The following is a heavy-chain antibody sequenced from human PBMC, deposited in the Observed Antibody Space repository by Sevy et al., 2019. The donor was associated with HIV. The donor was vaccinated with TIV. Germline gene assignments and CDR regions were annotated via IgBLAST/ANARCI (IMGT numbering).Heavy chain of an antibody. J-gene: IGHJ5*02. V-gene: IGHV4-39*01. CDR3: ARHRAHHDYADP. CDR1: GGSISNGDYY. Sequence: SETLSLTCSVSGGSISNGDYYWAWIRLPPGKGLEWIGSIYYNGDTYYNPSPKSRVTVSVDMSKNQFSLRLSSVTAADSAIYYCARHRAHHDYADPWGQGTLVTVSS. CDR2: IYYNGDT. D-gene: IGHD4-17*01.